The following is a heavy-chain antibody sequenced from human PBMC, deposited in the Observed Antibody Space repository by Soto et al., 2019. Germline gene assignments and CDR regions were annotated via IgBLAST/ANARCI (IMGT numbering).Heavy chain of an antibody. D-gene: IGHD2-21*02. CDR3: AHGSCFGADCYPNPYLDF. V-gene: IGHV2-5*02. CDR1: GFSLSTTEEG. Sequence: QITLKESGPTLVKPTQTLTLTCTFSGFSLSTTEEGVGWIRQPPGKAPEWLALIYWDDDKRYRPSLKTRLTINKDTSKNQVVLTVTNVDPVDTATYYCAHGSCFGADCYPNPYLDFWGPGILVTVSS. CDR2: IYWDDDK. J-gene: IGHJ4*02.